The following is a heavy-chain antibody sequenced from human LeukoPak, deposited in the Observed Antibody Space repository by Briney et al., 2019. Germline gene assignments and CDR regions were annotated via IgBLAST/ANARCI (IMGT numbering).Heavy chain of an antibody. J-gene: IGHJ6*02. CDR3: AGGPYDFWSGYLYYYYGMDV. D-gene: IGHD3-3*01. Sequence: SETLSLTCTDSGGSLSSYYWSWIRQPPGKGLEWIGYIYYSGSTNYNPSLKSRVTISVDTSKNQFSLKLSSVTAADTAVYYCAGGPYDFWSGYLYYYYGMDVWGQGTTVTVSS. CDR1: GGSLSSYY. CDR2: IYYSGST. V-gene: IGHV4-59*01.